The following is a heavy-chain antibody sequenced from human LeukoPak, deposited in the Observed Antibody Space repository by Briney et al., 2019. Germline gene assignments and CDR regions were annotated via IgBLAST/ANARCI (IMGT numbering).Heavy chain of an antibody. D-gene: IGHD3-10*01. Sequence: SVKVSCKASGGTFRTYGVSGVRQAPGQGLEWMGGIIPILGGTSYAQKFQDRVTITADESTTVAYMDLSSLRFEDTAVYYCARVITIGQPPYYYYMDVWGKGTTVTVPS. J-gene: IGHJ6*03. CDR2: IIPILGGT. V-gene: IGHV1-69*10. CDR1: GGTFRTYG. CDR3: ARVITIGQPPYYYYMDV.